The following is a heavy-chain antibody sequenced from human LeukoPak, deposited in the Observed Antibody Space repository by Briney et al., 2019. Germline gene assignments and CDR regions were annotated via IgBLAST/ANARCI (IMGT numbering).Heavy chain of an antibody. CDR1: GYTFTSYG. V-gene: IGHV1-18*01. D-gene: IGHD1-26*01. CDR2: ISAYDGNT. Sequence: ASVKVSCKASGYTFTSYGISWVRQAPGQGLEWMGWISAYDGNTNYAQKLQGRVTMTTDTSTSTAYMELRSLRSDDTAVYYRARDSPYSGSSYWFDPWGQGTLVTVSS. CDR3: ARDSPYSGSSYWFDP. J-gene: IGHJ5*02.